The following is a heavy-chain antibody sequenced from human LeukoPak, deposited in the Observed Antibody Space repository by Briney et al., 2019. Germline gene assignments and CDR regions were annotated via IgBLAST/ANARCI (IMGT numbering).Heavy chain of an antibody. CDR1: GYTFTSYG. D-gene: IGHD4-23*01. V-gene: IGHV1-18*01. Sequence: GASVKVSCKASGYTFTSYGISWVRQAPGQGLEWMGWISAYNGNTNYAQKLQGRVTMTTDTSTSTDYMELRSLRSDDTAVYYCARVTKATVVPYNWFDPWGQGTLVTVSS. J-gene: IGHJ5*02. CDR3: ARVTKATVVPYNWFDP. CDR2: ISAYNGNT.